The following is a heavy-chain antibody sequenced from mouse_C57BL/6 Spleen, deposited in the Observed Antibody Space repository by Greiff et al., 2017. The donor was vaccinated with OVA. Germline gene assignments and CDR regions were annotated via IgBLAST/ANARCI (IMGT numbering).Heavy chain of an antibody. D-gene: IGHD2-4*01. J-gene: IGHJ3*01. CDR3: ARAFYDYEFAY. CDR2: IYPGSGNT. Sequence: QVQLQQSGAELVRPGASVKLSCKASGYTFTDYYINWVKQRPGQGLEWIARIYPGSGNTYYNEKFKGKATLTAEKSSSTAYMQLSSLTSEDSAVYFCARAFYDYEFAYWGQGTLVTVSA. V-gene: IGHV1-76*01. CDR1: GYTFTDYY.